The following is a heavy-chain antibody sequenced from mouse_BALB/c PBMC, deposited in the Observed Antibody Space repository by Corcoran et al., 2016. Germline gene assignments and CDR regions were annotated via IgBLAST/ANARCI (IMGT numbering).Heavy chain of an antibody. CDR1: GYTFTNYG. CDR2: INTYTGEP. J-gene: IGHJ4*01. V-gene: IGHV9-3-1*01. Sequence: QIQLVQSGPELKKPGETVKISCKASGYTFTNYGLNWVKQAPGKGLKWMGWINTYTGEPTYADDFKGRVAFSLETSASTAYLQINNLKNEDTATYFCARQAYGKGAMDYWGQGTSVTVSS. CDR3: ARQAYGKGAMDY. D-gene: IGHD2-1*01.